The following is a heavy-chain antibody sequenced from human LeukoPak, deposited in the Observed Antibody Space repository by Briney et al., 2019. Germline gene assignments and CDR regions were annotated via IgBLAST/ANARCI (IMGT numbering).Heavy chain of an antibody. D-gene: IGHD5-12*01. Sequence: SETLSLTCAVSGGSISSNSYYWGWIRQPPGKGLEWIGSIYYSGSTYYNPSLKSRVTISVDTSKNQFSLKLSSVTAADTAVYYCARDSSWIVATTNDGTVFDYWGQGTLVTVSS. CDR2: IYYSGST. CDR3: ARDSSWIVATTNDGTVFDY. V-gene: IGHV4-39*02. J-gene: IGHJ4*02. CDR1: GGSISSNSYY.